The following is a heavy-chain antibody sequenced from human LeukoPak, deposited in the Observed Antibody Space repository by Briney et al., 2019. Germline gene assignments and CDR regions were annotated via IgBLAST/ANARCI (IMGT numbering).Heavy chain of an antibody. Sequence: PWETLSLTCTVSCGSIHSYWSWIREPAGRGLEGVGRISGGGTISYKPALQRRLTVSIDTSKNQFSLKLMSVAAADTAVYHCARDSGTSGEVKYDPWRQRPLVTVSS. CDR2: ISGGGTI. CDR1: CGSIHSY. D-gene: IGHD3-10*01. V-gene: IGHV4-4*07. J-gene: IGHJ5*02. CDR3: ARDSGTSGEVKYDP.